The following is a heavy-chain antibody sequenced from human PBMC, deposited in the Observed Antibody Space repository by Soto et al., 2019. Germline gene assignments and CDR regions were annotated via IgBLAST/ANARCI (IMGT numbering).Heavy chain of an antibody. CDR1: GFTFSNAW. CDR3: TTDSRYRRSSLYFDY. CDR2: IKSKTDGGTI. Sequence: EVQLVESGGGLVKPGGSLRLSCAASGFTFSNAWMTWVRQAPGKGLEWVGRIKSKTDGGTIDYAAPVKGRFTVSRDDSETTLYLQMNSLKTEDTAVYYCTTDSRYRRSSLYFDYWGQGTQVTVSS. J-gene: IGHJ4*02. D-gene: IGHD6-6*01. V-gene: IGHV3-15*01.